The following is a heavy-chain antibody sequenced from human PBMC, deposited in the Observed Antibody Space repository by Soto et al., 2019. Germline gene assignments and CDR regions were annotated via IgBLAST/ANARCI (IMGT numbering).Heavy chain of an antibody. D-gene: IGHD2-8*02. J-gene: IGHJ2*01. Sequence: QLQLQESGPGLVKPSETLSLTCTVSGGSISSSSYYWGWIRQPPGKGLEWIGSIYYSGSTYYNPSLKSRVTISVDTSKNQFSLKLCSVTAAATAVYYCARTRGIFPRWYFALWGRGTLATVSS. CDR1: GGSISSSSYY. V-gene: IGHV4-39*01. CDR3: ARTRGIFPRWYFAL. CDR2: IYYSGST.